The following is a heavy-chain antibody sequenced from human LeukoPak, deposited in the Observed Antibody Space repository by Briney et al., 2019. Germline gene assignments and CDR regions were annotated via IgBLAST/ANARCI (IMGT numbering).Heavy chain of an antibody. J-gene: IGHJ6*03. CDR1: GFTFSSYG. CDR3: ARGITSSGNYMDV. V-gene: IGHV3-33*01. Sequence: PGGSLRLSCAASGFTFSSYGMHWVRQAPGKGLEWVAVIWYDGSNKYYADSVKGRFTISRDNSKNTLYLQMNSLRAEDTAVYYCARGITSSGNYMDVWGKGTTVTVSS. CDR2: IWYDGSNK. D-gene: IGHD3-22*01.